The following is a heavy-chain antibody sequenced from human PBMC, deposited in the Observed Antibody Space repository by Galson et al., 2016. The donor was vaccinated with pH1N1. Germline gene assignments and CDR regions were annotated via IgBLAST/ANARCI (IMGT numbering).Heavy chain of an antibody. CDR1: GFTFNIFA. V-gene: IGHV3-23*01. D-gene: IGHD3-22*01. CDR3: VKLDSSGYYYGRFDS. J-gene: IGHJ4*02. CDR2: ISASGANT. Sequence: SLRLSCAASGFTFNIFAMSWVRQAPGKGPEWVSSISASGANTNYADPVKGRFTISRDNSKNTLYVQTNSLSAEDTAIYYCVKLDSSGYYYGRFDSGGQGTLVTVSS.